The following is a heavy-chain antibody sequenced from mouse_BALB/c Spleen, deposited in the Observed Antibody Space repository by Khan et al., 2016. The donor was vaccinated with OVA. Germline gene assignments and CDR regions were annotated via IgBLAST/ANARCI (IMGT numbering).Heavy chain of an antibody. CDR1: GYTFTSYY. CDR2: INPSNGGS. V-gene: IGHV1S81*02. CDR3: TRSGYGGFAY. D-gene: IGHD3-1*01. Sequence: QVQLQQPGAELVKPGASVKLSCKASGYTFTSYYMYWVKQRPGQGLEWIGGINPSNGGSNFNEKFKTKATLTVDKSSSTAYMQLSILTSEDSAFYYCTRSGYGGFAYWGQGTLVTVSA. J-gene: IGHJ3*01.